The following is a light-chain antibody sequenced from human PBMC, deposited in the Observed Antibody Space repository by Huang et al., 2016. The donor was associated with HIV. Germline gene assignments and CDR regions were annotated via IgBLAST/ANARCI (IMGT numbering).Light chain of an antibody. CDR3: QQSYSTPYT. J-gene: IGKJ2*01. Sequence: DIQMTQSPSSLSASVGDRVTITCRASQRISSYLNWYHQKPGKAPKLLIYAASSLQSGVPSRFSGSGSGTDCTLTISSLQPEDFATYYCQQSYSTPYTFGQGTKLEIK. CDR1: QRISSY. V-gene: IGKV1-39*01. CDR2: AAS.